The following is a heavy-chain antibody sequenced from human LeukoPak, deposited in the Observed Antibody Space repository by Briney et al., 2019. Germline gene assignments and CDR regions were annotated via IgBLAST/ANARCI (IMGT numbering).Heavy chain of an antibody. J-gene: IGHJ4*02. D-gene: IGHD3-10*01. CDR2: INSDGSST. CDR1: GFTFSRYS. CDR3: ARVYYGSGSPNFDY. V-gene: IGHV3-74*01. Sequence: PGGSLRVSCAASGFTFSRYSMNWVRQAPGKGLVWVSRINSDGSSTSHGDSVKGRFTISRDNAKNTLYLQMNSLRAEDTAVYYCARVYYGSGSPNFDYWGQGTLVTVSS.